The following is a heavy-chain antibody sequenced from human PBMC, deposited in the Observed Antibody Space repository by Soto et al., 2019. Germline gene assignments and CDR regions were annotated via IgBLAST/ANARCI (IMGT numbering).Heavy chain of an antibody. CDR1: GGTFSSYA. CDR2: IIPIFGTA. D-gene: IGHD5-18*01. CDR3: ARGSGREYSYGYYFDY. V-gene: IGHV1-69*06. Sequence: GASVKVSCKASGGTFSSYAISWVRQAPGQGLEWMGGIIPIFGTANYAQKFQGRVTITADKSTSTAYMELSSLRSEDTAVYYCARGSGREYSYGYYFDYWGQGTLVTSPQ. J-gene: IGHJ4*02.